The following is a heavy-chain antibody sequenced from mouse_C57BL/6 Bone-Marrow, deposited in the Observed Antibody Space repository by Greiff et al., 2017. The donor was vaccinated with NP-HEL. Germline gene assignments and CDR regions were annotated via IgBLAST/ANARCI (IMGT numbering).Heavy chain of an antibody. CDR1: GFNIKDYY. CDR2: IDPENGDT. J-gene: IGHJ3*01. V-gene: IGHV14-4*01. CDR3: TLDGYPFAY. Sequence: EVQLQESGAELVRPGASVKLSCTASGFNIKDYYMHWVKQRPEQGLEWIGWIDPENGDTEYASKFQGKATITADTSSNTAYLQLSSLTSEDTAVYYCTLDGYPFAYWGQGTLVTVSA. D-gene: IGHD2-3*01.